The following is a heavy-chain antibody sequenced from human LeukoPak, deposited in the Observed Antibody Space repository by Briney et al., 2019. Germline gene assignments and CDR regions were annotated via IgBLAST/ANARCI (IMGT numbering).Heavy chain of an antibody. CDR1: RDIFNSYT. V-gene: IGHV1-18*01. Sequence: GASVKVSCKTSRDIFNSYTIIWVRQAPGQGLEWMGWISAYNGNTNYAQKLQGRVTMTTDTSTSTAYMELRSLRSDDTAVYYCARGSDSGWYLDYWGQGTLVTVSS. D-gene: IGHD6-19*01. J-gene: IGHJ4*02. CDR3: ARGSDSGWYLDY. CDR2: ISAYNGNT.